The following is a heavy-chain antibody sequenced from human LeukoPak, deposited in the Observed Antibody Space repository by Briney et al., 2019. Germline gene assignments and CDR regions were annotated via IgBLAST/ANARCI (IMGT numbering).Heavy chain of an antibody. V-gene: IGHV3-23*01. CDR3: ARSRLRAYASSTNYYYYYGMDV. CDR1: GFTFSSYA. Sequence: GGSLRLSCAASGFTFSSYAMSWVRQAPGKGLAWISTVSASGDSTSYADSVKGRFTISRDNSKNTLYLQMNSLRAEDTAVYYCARSRLRAYASSTNYYYYYGMDVWGQGTTVTVSS. J-gene: IGHJ6*02. CDR2: VSASGDST. D-gene: IGHD5-18*01.